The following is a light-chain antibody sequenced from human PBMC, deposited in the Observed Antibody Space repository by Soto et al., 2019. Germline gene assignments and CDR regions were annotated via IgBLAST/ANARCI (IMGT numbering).Light chain of an antibody. J-gene: IGKJ1*01. Sequence: DIQMTQSPSSLSASIGDRVTITCRASQNIDNYLNWYQQKPGKAPNLLIYAALNLQSGVPSRFSGGGSGTDFTLTISSLQPEDIATYYCQQSYGTPRTFGQGTKVEIK. CDR3: QQSYGTPRT. CDR1: QNIDNY. V-gene: IGKV1-39*01. CDR2: AAL.